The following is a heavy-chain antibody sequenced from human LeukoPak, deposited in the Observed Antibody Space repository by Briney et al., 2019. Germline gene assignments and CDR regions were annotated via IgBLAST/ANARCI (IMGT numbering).Heavy chain of an antibody. Sequence: GGSLRLSCAASGFTFDDYGMSWVRQAPGKGLEWVSAINWNAGSTGYADSVKGRFTISRDNAKNSLYLQMNSLRAEDTAVYYCARASTPPAIDYWGQGTLVTVSS. CDR1: GFTFDDYG. CDR2: INWNAGST. V-gene: IGHV3-20*04. J-gene: IGHJ4*02. CDR3: ARASTPPAIDY. D-gene: IGHD2-2*01.